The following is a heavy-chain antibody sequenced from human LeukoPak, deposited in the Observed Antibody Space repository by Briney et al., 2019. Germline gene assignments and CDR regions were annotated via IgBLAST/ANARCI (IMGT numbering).Heavy chain of an antibody. CDR2: IYYTGHN. CDR3: ARRRGTNAWHVDN. D-gene: IGHD2-2*01. V-gene: IGHV4-39*02. Sequence: SETLSLTCTVSGGSVSSSTYYWGWIRQPPGKGLEWIASIYYTGHNYYNPSLKSRVTISVDTSKNHFSLNLNSVTAADTAVYYCARRRGTNAWHVDNWGQGTLVTVSS. J-gene: IGHJ4*02. CDR1: GGSVSSSTYY.